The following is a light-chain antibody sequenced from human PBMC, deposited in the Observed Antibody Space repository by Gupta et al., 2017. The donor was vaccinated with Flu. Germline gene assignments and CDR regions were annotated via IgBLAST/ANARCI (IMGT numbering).Light chain of an antibody. CDR2: GTS. CDR1: QSIAKH. V-gene: IGKV1-39*01. J-gene: IGKJ1*01. Sequence: PSSLSASVGDRVIITCRASQSIAKHLNWYQQKPGEAPNLLIFGTSTLQSGVPSRFSGSGSETEFTLTIDSLQPEDFATYYCQQSYSTPQTFGQGTKVETK. CDR3: QQSYSTPQT.